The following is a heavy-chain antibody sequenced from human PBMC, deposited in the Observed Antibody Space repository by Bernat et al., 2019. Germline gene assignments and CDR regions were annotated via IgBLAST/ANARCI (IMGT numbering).Heavy chain of an antibody. CDR2: ISYDGSNK. CDR1: GFTFSSYG. Sequence: QVQLVESGGGVVQPGRSLRLSCAASGFTFSSYGMHWVRQAPGKGLEWVAVISYDGSNKYYADSVKGRFTISRDKSKNTLYLQKNSLRAEDTAVYYCAKVSESYDILTGYRDNWFDPWGQGTLVTVSS. V-gene: IGHV3-30*18. D-gene: IGHD3-9*01. CDR3: AKVSESYDILTGYRDNWFDP. J-gene: IGHJ5*02.